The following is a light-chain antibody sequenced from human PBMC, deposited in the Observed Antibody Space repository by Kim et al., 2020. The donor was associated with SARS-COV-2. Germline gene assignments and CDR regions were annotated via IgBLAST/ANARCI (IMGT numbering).Light chain of an antibody. CDR3: SSHAGSNIWV. CDR2: DVN. V-gene: IGLV2-8*01. Sequence: GQTGHIACPGTIRDVGYYNYVSCDQQYPRGAPKLFIYDVNQRPSGVPDRFSAAKSGNTASLTVSGLQAEDEGDYYCSSHAGSNIWVFGGGTQLTVL. CDR1: IRDVGYYNY. J-gene: IGLJ2*01.